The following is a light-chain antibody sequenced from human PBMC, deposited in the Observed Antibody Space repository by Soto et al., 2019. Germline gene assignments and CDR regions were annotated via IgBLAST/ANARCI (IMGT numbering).Light chain of an antibody. Sequence: QLVLTQSPSASASLGASVKLTCTLSSGHRTYSIAWHQQQPEKGPRYLMTLNSDGRHSKGDGIPERFSGSSSGAERYLTISSLQSEDEADYYCQTWGTGTVVFGGGTKLTVL. CDR1: SGHRTYS. CDR2: LNSDGRH. V-gene: IGLV4-69*02. CDR3: QTWGTGTVV. J-gene: IGLJ2*01.